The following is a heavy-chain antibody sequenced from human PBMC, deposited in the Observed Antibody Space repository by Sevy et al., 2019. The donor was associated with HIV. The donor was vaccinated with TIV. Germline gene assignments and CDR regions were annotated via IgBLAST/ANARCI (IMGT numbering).Heavy chain of an antibody. CDR2: LSSSSSYI. CDR1: GFTFSSYS. Sequence: GGSLRLACAASGFTFSSYSMNWVRRAPGKGLEWVSSLSSSSSYIDYADSVKGRFTISRDNAKNSLYLQMNSLRAEDTAVYYCARDPVLRFLEWLPTKGGYYFDYWGQGTLVTVSS. CDR3: ARDPVLRFLEWLPTKGGYYFDY. D-gene: IGHD3-3*01. J-gene: IGHJ4*02. V-gene: IGHV3-21*01.